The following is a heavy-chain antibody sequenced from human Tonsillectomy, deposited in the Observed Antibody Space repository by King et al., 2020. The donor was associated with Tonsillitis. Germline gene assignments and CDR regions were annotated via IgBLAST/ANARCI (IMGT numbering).Heavy chain of an antibody. CDR3: ARDLASALTSD. V-gene: IGHV1-2*02. D-gene: IGHD4/OR15-4a*01. CDR2: VDPHIGAT. CDR1: GYTFIVDP. Sequence: QLVQSGAEVKKPGASVKVSCKASGYTFIVDPIHWVRQAPGQWLEWRGRVDPHIGATNYAENFQGRVTMTSDTSISTAYAALFRLRSDDTAVYYCARDLASALTSDWGQGTLVTVSS. J-gene: IGHJ4*02.